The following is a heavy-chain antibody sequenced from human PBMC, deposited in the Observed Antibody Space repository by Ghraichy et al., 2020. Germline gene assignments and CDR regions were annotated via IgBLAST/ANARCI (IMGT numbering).Heavy chain of an antibody. Sequence: SETLSLTCAVYGGSFSGYYWSWIRQPPGKGLEWIGEINHSGSTNYNPSLKSRVTISVDTSKNQFSLKLSSVTAADTAVYYCARGMTDGGGTKRYYMDVWGKGTTVTVSS. J-gene: IGHJ6*03. CDR1: GGSFSGYY. V-gene: IGHV4-34*01. CDR3: ARGMTDGGGTKRYYMDV. D-gene: IGHD1-7*01. CDR2: INHSGST.